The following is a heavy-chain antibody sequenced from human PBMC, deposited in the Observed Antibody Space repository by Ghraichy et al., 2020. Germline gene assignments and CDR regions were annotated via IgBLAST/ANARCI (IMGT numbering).Heavy chain of an antibody. CDR1: RFIFSNNG. J-gene: IGHJ3*01. V-gene: IGHV3-30*02. CDR3: GKDYTWAIDF. D-gene: IGHD7-27*01. Sequence: SCVASRFIFSNNGMHWVRQAPGKGLEWVALMRYDGTNNYYADSVKGRFTVSRDTSTNTLYLHMSSLRPEDTAVYYCGKDYTWAIDFWGQGTMVTVSS. CDR2: MRYDGTNN.